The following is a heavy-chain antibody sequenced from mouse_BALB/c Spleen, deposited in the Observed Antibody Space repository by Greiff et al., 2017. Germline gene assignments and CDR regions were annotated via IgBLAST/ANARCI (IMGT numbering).Heavy chain of an antibody. D-gene: IGHD1-1*01. Sequence: VKLQQPGAELVKPGASVKLSCKASGYTFTSYWMHWVKQRPGQGLEWIGEINPSNGRTNYNEKFKSKATLTVDKSSSTAYMQLSSLTSEDSAVYYCLSSPYYFDYWGQGTTLTVSS. V-gene: IGHV1S81*02. CDR1: GYTFTSYW. J-gene: IGHJ2*01. CDR2: INPSNGRT. CDR3: LSSPYYFDY.